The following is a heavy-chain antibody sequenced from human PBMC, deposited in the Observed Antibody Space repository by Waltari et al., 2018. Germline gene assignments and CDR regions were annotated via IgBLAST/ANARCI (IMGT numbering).Heavy chain of an antibody. CDR2: INPNRCGT. CDR3: ARAYYYDSSGTDAFDI. D-gene: IGHD3-22*01. V-gene: IGHV1-2*06. CDR1: GYTFTGYY. Sequence: QVQLVQSGAEVKKPGASVKVSCKASGYTFTGYYMHWVRKAPGQGLEWMGRINPNRCGTNYAQKFQGRVTMTRDTSISTAYMELSRLRSDDTAVYYCARAYYYDSSGTDAFDIWGQGTMVTVSS. J-gene: IGHJ3*02.